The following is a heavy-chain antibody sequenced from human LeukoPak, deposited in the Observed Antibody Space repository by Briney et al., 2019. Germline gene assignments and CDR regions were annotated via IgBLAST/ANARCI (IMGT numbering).Heavy chain of an antibody. CDR1: GFTFSDHY. CDR2: ISPSGITT. CDR3: ARQRSSYYFDS. J-gene: IGHJ4*02. D-gene: IGHD6-19*01. Sequence: PGGSLRLSCAVFGFTFSDHYVSWIRQAPGKGLDWLSYISPSGITTKYADSVKGRFTVSRDNAKNSVFLQLNNLRVEDTAVYFCARQRSSYYFDSWGQGTLVTVSS. V-gene: IGHV3-11*01.